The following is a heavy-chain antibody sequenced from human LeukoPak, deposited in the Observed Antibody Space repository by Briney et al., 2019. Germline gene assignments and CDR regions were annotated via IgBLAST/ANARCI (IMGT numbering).Heavy chain of an antibody. CDR1: GYSFTSYW. J-gene: IGHJ6*02. CDR2: IYPGDSDT. D-gene: IGHD3-22*01. CDR3: ARSQDYHDSSGYQHYYYYGMDV. Sequence: GESLKISCKGSGYSFTSYWIGWVRQMPGKGLEWMGIIYPGDSDTRYSPSFQGQVTISADKSISTAYLQWSSLKASDTAMYYCARSQDYHDSSGYQHYYYYGMDVWGQGTTVTVSS. V-gene: IGHV5-51*01.